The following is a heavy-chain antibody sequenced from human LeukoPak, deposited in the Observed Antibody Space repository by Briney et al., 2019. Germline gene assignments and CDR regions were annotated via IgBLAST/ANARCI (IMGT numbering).Heavy chain of an antibody. CDR2: INHSGST. D-gene: IGHD3-16*02. CDR1: GGSFSGYY. J-gene: IGHJ4*02. Sequence: PSETLSLTCAVYGGSFSGYYWSWIRQPPGKGLEWIGEINHSGSTNHNPSLKSRVTISVDTSKNQFSLKLSSVTAADTAVYYCAREGVNYDYVWGSYRSYYFDYWGQGTLVTVSS. V-gene: IGHV4-34*01. CDR3: AREGVNYDYVWGSYRSYYFDY.